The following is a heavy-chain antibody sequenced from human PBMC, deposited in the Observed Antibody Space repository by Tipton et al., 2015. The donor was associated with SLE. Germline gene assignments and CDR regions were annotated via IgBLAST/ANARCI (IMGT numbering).Heavy chain of an antibody. V-gene: IGHV4-38-2*02. CDR3: ARLGTGIFDY. CDR1: GFSISSGYY. D-gene: IGHD1-1*01. Sequence: GLVKPSETLSLICTVSGFSISSGYYWGWIRQSPGKGLEWIGSISYTGSTFYSPSLKSRVTISLDTFKNHLSLRLISVTAADTAVYYCARLGTGIFDYWGQGTLVTVSS. J-gene: IGHJ4*02. CDR2: ISYTGST.